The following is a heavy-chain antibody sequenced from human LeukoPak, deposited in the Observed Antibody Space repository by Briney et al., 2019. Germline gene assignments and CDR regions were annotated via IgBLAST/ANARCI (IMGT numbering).Heavy chain of an antibody. Sequence: PSETLSLTCTVSGGSISSGDYYWSWIRQPPGKGLEWIGYIYYSGSTYYNPSLKSRVTISVDTSKNQFSLKLSSVTAADTAVYYCARGSKGYYYGSGRPFDYWGQGTLVTVSS. CDR3: ARGSKGYYYGSGRPFDY. CDR2: IYYSGST. V-gene: IGHV4-30-4*01. J-gene: IGHJ4*02. D-gene: IGHD3-10*01. CDR1: GGSISSGDYY.